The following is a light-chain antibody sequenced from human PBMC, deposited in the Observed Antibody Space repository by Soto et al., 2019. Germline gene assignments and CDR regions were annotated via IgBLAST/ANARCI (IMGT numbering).Light chain of an antibody. CDR1: QSIRSN. Sequence: EILFTQSPGTLSLSPGERATLSCRASQSIRSNLAWYQQKPGQPPRLLIYDASNRATGIPARFSGSGSGTDFTLTISSLEPEDSEVYYCQQRSNWPITFGQGTRLEI. CDR2: DAS. V-gene: IGKV3-11*01. J-gene: IGKJ5*01. CDR3: QQRSNWPIT.